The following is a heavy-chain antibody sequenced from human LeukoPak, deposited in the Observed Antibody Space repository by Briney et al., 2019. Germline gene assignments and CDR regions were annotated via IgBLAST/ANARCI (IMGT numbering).Heavy chain of an antibody. CDR3: ARDSDPAVAGTSDAFDI. CDR2: INTNTGNP. V-gene: IGHV7-4-1*02. Sequence: ASVKVSCKASGYTFTSYAMNWVRQAPGQGLEWMGWINTNTGNPTYAQGFTGRFVFSLDTSVSTAYLQISRLKAEDTAVYYCARDSDPAVAGTSDAFDIWGQGTMVTVSS. CDR1: GYTFTSYA. J-gene: IGHJ3*02. D-gene: IGHD6-19*01.